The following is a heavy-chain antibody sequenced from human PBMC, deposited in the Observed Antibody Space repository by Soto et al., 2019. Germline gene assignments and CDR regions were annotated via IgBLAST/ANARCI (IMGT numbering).Heavy chain of an antibody. CDR3: ARDYYDSSGYRYYYYGMDV. CDR1: GGSISSGGYY. Sequence: PSETLSLTCTVSGGSISSGGYYWSWIRQHPGKGLEWIGYIYYSGSTYYNPSLKSRVTISVDTSKNQFSLRLSSVTAADTAVYYCARDYYDSSGYRYYYYGMDVWGQGNTVTVSS. J-gene: IGHJ6*02. D-gene: IGHD3-22*01. V-gene: IGHV4-31*03. CDR2: IYYSGST.